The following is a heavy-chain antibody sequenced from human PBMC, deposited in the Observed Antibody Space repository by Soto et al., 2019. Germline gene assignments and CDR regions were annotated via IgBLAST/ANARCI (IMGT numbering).Heavy chain of an antibody. Sequence: EVQLVESGGGLVQPGGSLRLSCAASGFTFSSYSMNWVRQAPGNGLEWVSYISLRSSTIYYADSVKGRFTISRDNANNSLYLQMNSLRDEDTAVYYCARDKVLSGVAVVGAINDYWGQGTLVTVSS. CDR2: ISLRSSTI. CDR1: GFTFSSYS. D-gene: IGHD6-19*01. J-gene: IGHJ4*02. CDR3: ARDKVLSGVAVVGAINDY. V-gene: IGHV3-48*02.